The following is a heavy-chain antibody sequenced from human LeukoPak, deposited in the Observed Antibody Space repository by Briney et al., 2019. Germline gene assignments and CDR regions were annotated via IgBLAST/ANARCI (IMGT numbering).Heavy chain of an antibody. V-gene: IGHV1-18*01. CDR3: ARSGWGLIWFGELLY. J-gene: IGHJ4*02. D-gene: IGHD3-10*01. Sequence: GASVKVSCKASGYTFTSYGISWVRQAPGQGLEWMGWISAYNGNTNYAQKFQGRVTMTRDTSISTAYMELSRLRSDDTAVYYCARSGWGLIWFGELLYWGQGTLVTVSS. CDR1: GYTFTSYG. CDR2: ISAYNGNT.